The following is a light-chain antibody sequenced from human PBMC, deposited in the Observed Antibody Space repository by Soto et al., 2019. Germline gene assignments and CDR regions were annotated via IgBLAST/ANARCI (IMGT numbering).Light chain of an antibody. CDR2: EGT. CDR1: SSDVGNYNL. V-gene: IGLV2-23*01. Sequence: QSALTQPASVSVSPGQSITISCTGTSSDVGNYNLVSWYQQHPGKAPKLIIYEGTKRPSGVSNRFSGSKSGSTASLTISGLLPEDEADYYCSSYAGSSNSVIFGGGTKLTVL. J-gene: IGLJ2*01. CDR3: SSYAGSSNSVI.